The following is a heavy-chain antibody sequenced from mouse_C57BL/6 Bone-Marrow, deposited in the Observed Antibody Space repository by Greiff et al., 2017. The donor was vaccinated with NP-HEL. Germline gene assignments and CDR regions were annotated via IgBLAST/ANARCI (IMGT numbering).Heavy chain of an antibody. CDR2: IDPENGDT. CDR1: GFNIKDDY. Sequence: VQLQQSGAELVRPGASVKLSCTASGFNIKDDYMHWVKQRPEQGLEWIGWIDPENGDTEYASQFQGKATITADTSSNTAYLQLSSLTSEDTAVYYCTTGGLRRDYWGQGTTLTVSA. V-gene: IGHV14-4*01. CDR3: TTGGLRRDY. D-gene: IGHD2-2*01. J-gene: IGHJ2*01.